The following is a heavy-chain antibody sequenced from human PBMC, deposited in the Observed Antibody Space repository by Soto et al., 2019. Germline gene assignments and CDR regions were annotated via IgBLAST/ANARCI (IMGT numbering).Heavy chain of an antibody. J-gene: IGHJ1*01. V-gene: IGHV3-23*01. CDR2: ISGSGGST. D-gene: IGHD4-17*01. Sequence: EVQLLESGGGLVQPGGSLRLSCAASGFPFSSYAMSWVRQAPGKGLEWVSAISGSGGSTYYADSVKGRFTISRDNSKNTLYLQMNSLRAEDTAVYDCATYYGDYAEYFQHWGQGTLVTVSS. CDR1: GFPFSSYA. CDR3: ATYYGDYAEYFQH.